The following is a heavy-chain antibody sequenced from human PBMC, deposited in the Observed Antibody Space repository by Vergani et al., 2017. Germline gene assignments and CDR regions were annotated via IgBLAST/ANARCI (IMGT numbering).Heavy chain of an antibody. V-gene: IGHV3-21*02. CDR2: ISTSSSYI. CDR3: ARDTRGPEGADY. J-gene: IGHJ4*02. CDR1: GFTFSTYA. D-gene: IGHD1-14*01. Sequence: EVQLVESGGGLVKPGGSLRLSCAASGFTFSTYAMNWVRQAPGKGLEWVSSISTSSSYIYYADSVKGRFTISRDNAKNSLYLQMNNLRAEDTAVYYCARDTRGPEGADYWGPGTLVIVSS.